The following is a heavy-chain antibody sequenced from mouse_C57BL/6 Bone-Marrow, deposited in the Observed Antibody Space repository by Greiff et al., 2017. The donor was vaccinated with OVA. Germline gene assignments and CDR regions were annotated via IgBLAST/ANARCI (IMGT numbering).Heavy chain of an antibody. Sequence: DVKLQESGPELVKPGASVKISCKASGYTFTDYNMDWVKQSHGKSLEWIGDINPNNGGTIYNQKFKGKATLTVDKSSSTAYMELRSLTSEDTAVYYCARALYYYGSSYFDYWGQGTTLTVSS. CDR1: GYTFTDYN. J-gene: IGHJ2*01. CDR3: ARALYYYGSSYFDY. V-gene: IGHV1-18*01. CDR2: INPNNGGT. D-gene: IGHD1-1*01.